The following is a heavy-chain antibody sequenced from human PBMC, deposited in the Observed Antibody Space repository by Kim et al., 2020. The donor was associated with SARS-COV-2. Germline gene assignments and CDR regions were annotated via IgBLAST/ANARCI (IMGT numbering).Heavy chain of an antibody. Sequence: KGRFTISRDNAKNSLYLQMNSLRAEETAVYYCARDLIAYCGGDCYSNFDYWGQGTLVTVSS. D-gene: IGHD2-21*02. CDR3: ARDLIAYCGGDCYSNFDY. V-gene: IGHV3-11*06. J-gene: IGHJ4*02.